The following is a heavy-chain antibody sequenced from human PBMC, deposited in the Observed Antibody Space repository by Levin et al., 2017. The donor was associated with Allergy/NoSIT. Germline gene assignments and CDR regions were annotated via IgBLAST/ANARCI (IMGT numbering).Heavy chain of an antibody. CDR3: AKGVRYSGPATPPHYYYGMDV. D-gene: IGHD2-15*01. CDR1: GFTFTNWA. J-gene: IGHJ6*02. Sequence: GGSLRLSCAASGFTFTNWAMSWVRQAPGKGLEWVSVISGSGGSTYYADSAKGRFTISRDNFKDTLYLHMNSLRAEDTAVYYCAKGVRYSGPATPPHYYYGMDVWGQGTTVTVSS. CDR2: ISGSGGST. V-gene: IGHV3-23*01.